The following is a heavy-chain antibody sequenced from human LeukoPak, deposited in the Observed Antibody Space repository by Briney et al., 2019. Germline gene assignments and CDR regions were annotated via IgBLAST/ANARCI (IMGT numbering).Heavy chain of an antibody. V-gene: IGHV3-23*01. CDR3: AKVENDNGSGSYVH. D-gene: IGHD3-10*01. CDR1: GFTFSSYG. Sequence: GGSLRLSCAASGFTFSSYGMHWVRQAPGKGLEWVSVISDSGGSTNYADSVKGRFTISRDSSKNTVHLQMSSLRAEDTAVYYCAKVENDNGSGSYVHWGQGTPVTVSS. CDR2: ISDSGGST. J-gene: IGHJ4*02.